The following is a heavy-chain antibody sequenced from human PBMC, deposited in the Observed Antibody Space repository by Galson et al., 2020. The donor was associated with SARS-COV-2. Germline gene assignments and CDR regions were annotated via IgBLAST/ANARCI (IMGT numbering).Heavy chain of an antibody. V-gene: IGHV3-43D*04. Sequence: GGSLRLSCAASGFTFDDYAMHWVRQAPGKGLEWVSLISWDGGSTYYADSVKGRFTISRDNSKNSLYLQMNSLRAEDTALYYCAKNGGGITIFGVSSYYMDVWGKGTTVTVSS. D-gene: IGHD3-3*01. J-gene: IGHJ6*03. CDR2: ISWDGGST. CDR1: GFTFDDYA. CDR3: AKNGGGITIFGVSSYYMDV.